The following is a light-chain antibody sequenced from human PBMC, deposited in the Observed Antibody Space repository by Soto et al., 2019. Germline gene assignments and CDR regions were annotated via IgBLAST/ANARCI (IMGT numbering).Light chain of an antibody. CDR2: GAS. CDR3: QQYHTWPIT. J-gene: IGKJ4*01. Sequence: DIVMTQSLSTLSVAPGERVTFSCRASQGVSRKLAWYQHKPGQAPRLLISGASTGATGIPARFSGSGSGTEFTLTISSLQSEDCALYYCQQYHTWPITFCGGTMVDIK. V-gene: IGKV3-15*01. CDR1: QGVSRK.